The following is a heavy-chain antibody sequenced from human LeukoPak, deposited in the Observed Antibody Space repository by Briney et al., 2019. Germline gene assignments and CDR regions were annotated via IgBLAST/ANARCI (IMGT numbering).Heavy chain of an antibody. J-gene: IGHJ4*02. D-gene: IGHD2-8*01. CDR2: IIPIFGTV. Sequence: ASVKVSCKASGYTFTSYGISWVRQAPGQGLEWMGGIIPIFGTVSYAQKFQGRVTITADESTSTAYMELSSLTSEDTAVYYCARNGPYWGQGTLVTVSS. CDR1: GYTFTSYG. V-gene: IGHV1-69*13. CDR3: ARNGPY.